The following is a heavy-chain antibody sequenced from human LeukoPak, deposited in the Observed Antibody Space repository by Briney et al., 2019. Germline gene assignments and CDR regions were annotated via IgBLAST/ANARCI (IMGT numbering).Heavy chain of an antibody. CDR2: INSDGFST. V-gene: IGHV3-74*01. Sequence: QPGGSLRLSCAASGFTFSSFWIHWVRQVPGKGLVWVSRINSDGFSTSYADSVKGRFTISRDNAKNTLYLQMNSLRAEDTAVYYCARVYNYVFDYWGQGTLVTVSS. CDR3: ARVYNYVFDY. J-gene: IGHJ4*02. D-gene: IGHD3-10*02. CDR1: GFTFSSFW.